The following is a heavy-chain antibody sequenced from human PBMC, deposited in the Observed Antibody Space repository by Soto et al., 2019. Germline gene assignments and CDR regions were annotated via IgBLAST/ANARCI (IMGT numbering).Heavy chain of an antibody. CDR2: ISAYNGNT. J-gene: IGHJ3*02. CDR3: ARALTTVTTSIIALDI. D-gene: IGHD4-4*01. V-gene: IGHV1-18*01. Sequence: ASVKVSCKASGYTFTSYGISWVRQAPGQGLEWMGWISAYNGNTNYAQKLQGRVTMTTDTSTSTAYMELRSLRSDDTAVYYCARALTTVTTSIIALDISGQETMVIVTS. CDR1: GYTFTSYG.